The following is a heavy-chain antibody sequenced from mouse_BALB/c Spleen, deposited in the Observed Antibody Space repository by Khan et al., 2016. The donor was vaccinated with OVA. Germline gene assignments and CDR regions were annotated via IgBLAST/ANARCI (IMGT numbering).Heavy chain of an antibody. CDR1: GYTFNSYW. D-gene: IGHD2-1*01. Sequence: QVQLKQSGAELVKPGASVKLSCKTSGYTFNSYWIQWIKQRPGQGLGWIGQIFPGTGTTYYNENFKGKATLTVDTSSSTAYMQVSSLTSEDSAVYFCERGHFGNYEFIYWGQGTLVTVSP. CDR2: IFPGTGTT. CDR3: ERGHFGNYEFIY. V-gene: IGHV1S132*01. J-gene: IGHJ3*01.